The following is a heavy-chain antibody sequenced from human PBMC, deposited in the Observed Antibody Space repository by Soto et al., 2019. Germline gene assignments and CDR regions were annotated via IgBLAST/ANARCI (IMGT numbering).Heavy chain of an antibody. V-gene: IGHV4-59*08. CDR2: IYYSGST. CDR1: GGSISSYY. J-gene: IGHJ4*02. Sequence: SETLSVTSTVAGGSISSYYGSWIRQPPGKGLEWIGYIYYSGSTNYNPSLKSRVTISEDTSKNQFSLKLSSVTAADTAMYYCARHATFGELFIDYWGQGTLVTVSS. CDR3: ARHATFGELFIDY. D-gene: IGHD3-10*01.